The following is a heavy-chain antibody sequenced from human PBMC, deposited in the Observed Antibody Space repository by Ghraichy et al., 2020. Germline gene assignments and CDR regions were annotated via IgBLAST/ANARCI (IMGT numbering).Heavy chain of an antibody. J-gene: IGHJ3*02. D-gene: IGHD2-15*01. CDR1: GFTFSSYS. V-gene: IGHV3-21*01. CDR2: ISTTSGYI. CDR3: ARVRGGGSYDAFDI. Sequence: LSLTCAASGFTFSSYSMNWVRQAPGKGLEWVSSISTTSGYIYYADSVKGRFTISRDNAKNSLYLQMNSLRAEDTAMYYCARVRGGGSYDAFDIWGQGTMVTVS.